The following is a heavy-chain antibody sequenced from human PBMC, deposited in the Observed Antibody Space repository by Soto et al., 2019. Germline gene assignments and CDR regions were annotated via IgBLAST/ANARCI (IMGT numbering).Heavy chain of an antibody. CDR2: ISAYNGNT. J-gene: IGHJ4*02. CDR3: ARSQDDYIWGSYCPVGDY. Sequence: QVQLVQSGAEVKKPGASVKVSCKASGYTFTSYGISWVRQAPGQGLEWMGWISAYNGNTNYAQKLQGRVTMTTDTSTSTAYMELRSLRSDDTAVYYCARSQDDYIWGSYCPVGDYWGQGTLVTVSS. CDR1: GYTFTSYG. D-gene: IGHD3-16*01. V-gene: IGHV1-18*01.